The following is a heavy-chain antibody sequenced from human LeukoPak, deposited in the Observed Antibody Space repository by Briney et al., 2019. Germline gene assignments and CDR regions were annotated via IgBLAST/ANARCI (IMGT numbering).Heavy chain of an antibody. CDR1: GFTFNTYS. D-gene: IGHD6-19*01. CDR2: ISSSSSTI. J-gene: IGHJ4*02. V-gene: IGHV3-48*02. Sequence: TGGSLRLSCAASGFTFNTYSMNWVRQAPGKGLEWVSYISSSSSTIYYADSVKGRFTISRDNAKNSLYLQMNSLRDEDTAVYYCARGLPFYSSGWYFDYWGQGTLVTVSS. CDR3: ARGLPFYSSGWYFDY.